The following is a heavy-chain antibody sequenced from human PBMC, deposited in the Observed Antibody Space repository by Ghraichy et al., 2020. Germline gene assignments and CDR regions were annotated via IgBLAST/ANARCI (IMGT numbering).Heavy chain of an antibody. CDR1: GYTFTTYT. V-gene: IGHV1-3*01. CDR3: ARVLGFGELFLGDAFDI. D-gene: IGHD3-10*01. CDR2: ISAANGNT. Sequence: ASVKVSCKASGYTFTTYTLHWVRQAPGQGLEWMGWISAANGNTKYSLRFHDRVSLTRDTSASTAYMKLSGLTSDDTAVYYCARVLGFGELFLGDAFDIWGQGTLVTVSS. J-gene: IGHJ3*02.